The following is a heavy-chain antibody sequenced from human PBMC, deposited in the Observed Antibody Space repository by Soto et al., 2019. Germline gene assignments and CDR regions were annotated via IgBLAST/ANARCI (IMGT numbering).Heavy chain of an antibody. J-gene: IGHJ3*01. V-gene: IGHV4-59*01. CDR1: GASISNSF. CDR3: ARSPLTDPSDAWSDPSAFDL. D-gene: IGHD3-3*01. CDR2: IHYTGSN. Sequence: QVQLHESGPGLMKPSETLSLTCTISGASISNSFWSWIRQPPGKGLEWIGNIHYTGSNNYNPSLRRRVIILVDTSKSQFSLTLTSVTAADTGVYYRARSPLTDPSDAWSDPSAFDLWGQGTVVTVSS.